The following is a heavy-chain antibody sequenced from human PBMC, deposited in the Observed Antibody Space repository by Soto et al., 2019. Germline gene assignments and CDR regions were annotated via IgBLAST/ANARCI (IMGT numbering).Heavy chain of an antibody. Sequence: GSLRLSCAASGFTFSGSAMHWVRQASGKGLEWVGRIRSKANSYATAYAASVKGRFTISGDDSKNTAYLQMNSLKTEDTAVYYCTRTLEYSSSLGVYFDYWGQGTLVTVSS. CDR3: TRTLEYSSSLGVYFDY. J-gene: IGHJ4*02. D-gene: IGHD6-6*01. V-gene: IGHV3-73*01. CDR1: GFTFSGSA. CDR2: IRSKANSYAT.